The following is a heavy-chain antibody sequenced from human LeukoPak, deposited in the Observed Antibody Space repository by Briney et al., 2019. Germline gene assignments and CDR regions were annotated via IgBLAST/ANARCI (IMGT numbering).Heavy chain of an antibody. Sequence: PSETLSLTCTVSGGSINSYYWSWIRQPPGKGLEWIGYIYDGGSTNYNSSLKSRITISVDTSKNQFSLKLNSVTAADTAVYYCARGSSWYADWGQGTLVTVSS. V-gene: IGHV4-59*01. D-gene: IGHD6-13*01. CDR2: IYDGGST. CDR1: GGSINSYY. J-gene: IGHJ4*02. CDR3: ARGSSWYAD.